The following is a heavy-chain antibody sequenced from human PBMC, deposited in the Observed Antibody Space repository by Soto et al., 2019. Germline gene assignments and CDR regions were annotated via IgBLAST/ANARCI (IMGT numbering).Heavy chain of an antibody. CDR2: SYYSGNT. CDR1: SGSISSTSYY. V-gene: IGHV4-61*05. Sequence: SERPYLTCTFCSGSISSTSYYWGLISQPPGKGLEWIGYSYYSGNTNYNPSLKSRVTISVDTSKNQFSLKLGSVTAADTVVFYCAKLPWADYGGIFDPWGQGTLVTVSS. D-gene: IGHD4-17*01. CDR3: AKLPWADYGGIFDP. J-gene: IGHJ5*02.